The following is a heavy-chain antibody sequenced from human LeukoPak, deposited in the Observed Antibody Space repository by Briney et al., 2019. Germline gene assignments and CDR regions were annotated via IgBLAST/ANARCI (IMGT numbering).Heavy chain of an antibody. CDR1: GGTFSSYA. V-gene: IGHV1-69*13. CDR3: ARSPYSGSYTFDP. Sequence: SVKVSCKASGGTFSSYAISWVRQAPGQGLEWMGGIIPIFGTVNYAQKFQGRVTITADESTSTAYMELSSLRSEDTAVYYCARSPYSGSYTFDPWGQGTLVTVSS. CDR2: IIPIFGTV. D-gene: IGHD1-26*01. J-gene: IGHJ5*02.